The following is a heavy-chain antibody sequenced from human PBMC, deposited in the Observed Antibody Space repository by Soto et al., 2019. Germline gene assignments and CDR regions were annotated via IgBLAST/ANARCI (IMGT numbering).Heavy chain of an antibody. J-gene: IGHJ4*02. CDR3: ASRASRGWNDY. V-gene: IGHV4-59*08. CDR2: IYYSGST. CDR1: GGSISSSY. Sequence: QVQLQESGPGLVKPSETLSLTCTVSGGSISSSYWSWIRQPPGKGLEWIGYIYYSGSTNYNPSLNTRVTISLATSRKQSSLKLSSVTAADTAVYYCASRASRGWNDYWGQGTLVTVSS. D-gene: IGHD6-19*01.